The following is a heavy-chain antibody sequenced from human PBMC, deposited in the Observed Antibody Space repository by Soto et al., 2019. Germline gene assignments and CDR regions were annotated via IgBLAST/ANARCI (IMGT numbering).Heavy chain of an antibody. CDR1: GFTFTNYG. CDR2: IWSGGSNK. Sequence: QVQLVESGGGVVQPGRSLRLSCAASGFTFTNYGMHWVRQAPGKGLEWVAVIWSGGSNKYYEDSVKGRFTISKDNSQNTLYLQMNNLRAEDTAMYYCTRDPYGGSQYYFDSWGQGTLVTVSS. D-gene: IGHD1-26*01. J-gene: IGHJ4*02. V-gene: IGHV3-33*01. CDR3: TRDPYGGSQYYFDS.